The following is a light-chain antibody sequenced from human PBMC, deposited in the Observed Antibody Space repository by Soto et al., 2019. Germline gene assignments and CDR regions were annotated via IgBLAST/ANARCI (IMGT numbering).Light chain of an antibody. CDR1: SSNIGSNT. CDR3: AAWDDSLNANYV. Sequence: QSVLTQPPSASGTPGQRVTISCSGSSSNIGSNTVNCYQQLPGTAPKLLIYSKNQRPSGVPDRFSGSKSGTSASLAISGLQSEDEADYYCAAWDDSLNANYVFGTGTKLTVL. V-gene: IGLV1-44*01. CDR2: SKN. J-gene: IGLJ1*01.